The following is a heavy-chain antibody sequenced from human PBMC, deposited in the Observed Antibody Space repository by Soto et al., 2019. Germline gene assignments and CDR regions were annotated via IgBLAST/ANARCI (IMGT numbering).Heavy chain of an antibody. CDR2: IYYRGST. J-gene: IGHJ4*02. CDR1: GGDC. D-gene: IGHD4-17*01. Sequence: GGDCWSRIRQPPGKGLEWIGYIYYRGSTYYNPSLRSRVVMSVDTSKNQFSLKLSSVTAAESAVYYCARMFLSYGAYFHFWGQGTLVTVSS. V-gene: IGHV4-61*08. CDR3: ARMFLSYGAYFHF.